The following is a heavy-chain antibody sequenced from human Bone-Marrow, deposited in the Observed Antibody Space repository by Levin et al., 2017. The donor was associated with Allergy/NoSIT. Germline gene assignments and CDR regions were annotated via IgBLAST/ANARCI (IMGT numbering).Heavy chain of an antibody. V-gene: IGHV4-39*01. D-gene: IGHD3-16*02. CDR2: IYYSGST. J-gene: IGHJ4*02. CDR3: ARLADYVWGSFRTDFDY. Sequence: SETLSLTCTVSGGSVSNSRYYWGWIRQSPGKGLEWIGTIYYSGSTDYNPSLKSRVTMSLETSRNQFSLKLTSVTAADTAVYYCARLADYVWGSFRTDFDYWGQGTRVIVSS. CDR1: GGSVSNSRYY.